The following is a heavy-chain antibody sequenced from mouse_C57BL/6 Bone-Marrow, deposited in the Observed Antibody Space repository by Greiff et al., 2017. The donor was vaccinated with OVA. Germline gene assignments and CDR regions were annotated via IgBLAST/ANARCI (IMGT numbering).Heavy chain of an antibody. V-gene: IGHV1-56*01. CDR2: IFPGSGST. J-gene: IGHJ3*01. CDR3: ARNPAQATFFAY. Sequence: QVQLQQSGPELVRPGASVKISCKAPGYTFTSHWMQWVRQRPGQGLEWIGEIFPGSGSTYYNEKFKDKATLTVDTSSSTTYMPLSSLTSEDPAVYFCARNPAQATFFAYWGQGTLVTVSA. D-gene: IGHD3-2*02. CDR1: GYTFTSHW.